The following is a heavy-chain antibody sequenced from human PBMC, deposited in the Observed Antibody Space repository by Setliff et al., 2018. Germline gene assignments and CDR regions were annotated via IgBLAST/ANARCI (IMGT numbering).Heavy chain of an antibody. D-gene: IGHD3-10*01. CDR2: ISYDGSKP. CDR1: GFLFTEYG. CDR3: ANEGLGRDGNNYINWFAS. J-gene: IGHJ5*01. V-gene: IGHV3-30*18. Sequence: PGESLKISCAASGFLFTEYGMHWVRQAPGRGLEWVAVISYDGSKPYYADSVRGRFTISRDNSKNSLYLQMNSLRAEDTAVYYCANEGLGRDGNNYINWFASWGQGTLVTVSS.